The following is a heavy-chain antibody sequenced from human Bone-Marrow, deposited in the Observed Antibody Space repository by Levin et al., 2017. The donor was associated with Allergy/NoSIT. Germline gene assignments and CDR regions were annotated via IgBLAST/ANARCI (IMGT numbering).Heavy chain of an antibody. V-gene: IGHV4-34*01. D-gene: IGHD3-3*01. CDR3: ARGGSGPRLGY. J-gene: IGHJ4*02. Sequence: PSETLSLTCAVYGGSFSGYFWSWIRQPPGKGLEWIGEINQRGSINYHPSLKSRVTISVDTSKNQFSLKLSSVTAADTAVYYCARGGSGPRLGYWGQGTLVTVSS. CDR1: GGSFSGYF. CDR2: INQRGSI.